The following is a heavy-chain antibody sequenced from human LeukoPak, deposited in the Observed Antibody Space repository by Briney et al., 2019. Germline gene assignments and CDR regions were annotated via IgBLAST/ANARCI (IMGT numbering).Heavy chain of an antibody. CDR1: GFTFSTYS. CDR3: ARSSDRSNILTGPIDY. J-gene: IGHJ4*02. Sequence: GGSLRLSCAASGFTFSTYSMNWVRQAPGKGLEWVSCISSSGRYIYYADSVKGRFTISRDNAKNSLYLQMNSLRAEDTAVYYCARSSDRSNILTGPIDYWGQGTLVTVSS. V-gene: IGHV3-21*01. CDR2: ISSSGRYI. D-gene: IGHD3-9*01.